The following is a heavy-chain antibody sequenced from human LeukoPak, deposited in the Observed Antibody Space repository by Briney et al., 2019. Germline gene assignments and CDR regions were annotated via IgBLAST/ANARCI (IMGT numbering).Heavy chain of an antibody. CDR3: ARVAYCSSTSCYTRRYFDY. CDR2: IIPIFGTA. D-gene: IGHD2-2*02. J-gene: IGHJ4*02. CDR1: GGTFSSYA. V-gene: IGHV1-69*13. Sequence: VASVKVSCKASGGTFSSYAISWVRQAPGQGLEWMGGIIPIFGTANYAQKFQGRVTITADESTSTAYMELSSLRSEDTAVYYCARVAYCSSTSCYTRRYFDYWGQGTLVTVSS.